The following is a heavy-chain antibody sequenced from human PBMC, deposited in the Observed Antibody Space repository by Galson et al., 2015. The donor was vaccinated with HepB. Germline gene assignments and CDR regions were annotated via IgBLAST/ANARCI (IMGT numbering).Heavy chain of an antibody. CDR3: ARHHCSRGWYGDGFEI. Sequence: SLRLSCAASGFAFDAFGMSWVRQPPGKGLEWVSGINWNGGSTGYAESMKGRFTISRDNAKKSLYLQMKSLRAEDTDLYYCARHHCSRGWYGDGFEIMGQGRMGTVSS. CDR1: GFAFDAFG. V-gene: IGHV3-20*04. CDR2: INWNGGST. D-gene: IGHD6-19*01. J-gene: IGHJ3*02.